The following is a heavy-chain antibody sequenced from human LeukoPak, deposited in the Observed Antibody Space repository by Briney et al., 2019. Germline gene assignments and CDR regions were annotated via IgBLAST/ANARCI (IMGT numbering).Heavy chain of an antibody. CDR3: ARVGDWTGYYYWFDP. D-gene: IGHD3/OR15-3a*01. J-gene: IGHJ5*02. V-gene: IGHV3-48*03. Sequence: GGSLRLSCAASGFIFNSYEMNWGRQAPGRGLEWVSYISSSGSTIFYADSVKGRFTISRDNAKNSLFLQMNSLRAEDTAVYYCARVGDWTGYYYWFDPWGRGTLVTVPS. CDR2: ISSSGSTI. CDR1: GFIFNSYE.